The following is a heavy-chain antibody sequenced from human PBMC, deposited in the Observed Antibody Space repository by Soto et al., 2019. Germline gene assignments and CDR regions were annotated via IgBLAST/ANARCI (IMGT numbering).Heavy chain of an antibody. CDR3: ARAGVLVPAGIDYYYYGMDV. Sequence: ASVKVSCKASGYTFTGYYMHWVRQAPGQGLEWMGWINPNSGGTNYAQKFQGWVTMTRDTSISTAYMELSRLRSDDTAVYYCARAGVLVPAGIDYYYYGMDVWGQGTTVTVSS. CDR1: GYTFTGYY. CDR2: INPNSGGT. V-gene: IGHV1-2*04. D-gene: IGHD2-2*01. J-gene: IGHJ6*02.